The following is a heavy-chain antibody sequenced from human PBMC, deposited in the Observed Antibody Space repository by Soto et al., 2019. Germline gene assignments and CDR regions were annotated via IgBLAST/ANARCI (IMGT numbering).Heavy chain of an antibody. CDR2: IYPYDSET. CDR3: TRHTRDRYGPDY. D-gene: IGHD5-18*01. J-gene: IGHJ4*02. CDR1: GYSFISYW. Sequence: GESLKISCKGSGYSFISYWIGWVRQMPGKGLQLMGIIYPYDSETRYSPSFQGLVTISADRSISTAYLQWSSLKTSDTAIYYCTRHTRDRYGPDYWGQGTLVTVSS. V-gene: IGHV5-51*01.